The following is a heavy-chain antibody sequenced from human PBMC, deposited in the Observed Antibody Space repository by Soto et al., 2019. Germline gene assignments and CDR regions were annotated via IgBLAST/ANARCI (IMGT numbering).Heavy chain of an antibody. CDR3: ARDVAVAGTDNWFDP. CDR1: GYTFTSYG. V-gene: IGHV1-18*01. CDR2: ISAYNGNT. Sequence: ASVKVSCKASGYTFTSYGISWVRQAPGQGLEWMGWISAYNGNTNYAQKLQGRVTMTTDTSTSTAYMELRSLRSDDTAVYYCARDVAVAGTDNWFDPWGQGTLVTASS. J-gene: IGHJ5*02. D-gene: IGHD6-19*01.